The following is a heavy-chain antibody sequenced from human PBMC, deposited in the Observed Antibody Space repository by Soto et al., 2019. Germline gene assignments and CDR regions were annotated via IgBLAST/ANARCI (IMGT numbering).Heavy chain of an antibody. CDR2: IYHSGST. CDR1: SGSISSSNW. CDR3: ARVRDNGDLPDAFDI. J-gene: IGHJ3*02. Sequence: SETLSLTCAVSSGSISSSNWWSWVRQPPGKGLEWIGEIYHSGSTNYNPSLKSRVTISVDKSKNQFSLKLSSVTAADTAVYYCARVRDNGDLPDAFDIWGQGTMVTVSS. V-gene: IGHV4-4*02. D-gene: IGHD4-17*01.